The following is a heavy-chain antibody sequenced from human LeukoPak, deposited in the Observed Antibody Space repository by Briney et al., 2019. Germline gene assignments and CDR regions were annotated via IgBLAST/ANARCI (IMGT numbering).Heavy chain of an antibody. CDR3: ASAFGYCTNGVCYPGAFDI. CDR2: IFYSGNT. Sequence: TSETLSLTCTVSGGSINSNSYYWGWIRQPPGKGLEWIGSIFYSGNTYYNPSLKSRVTISVDTSKNQFSLKLSSVTAADTAVYYCASAFGYCTNGVCYPGAFDIWAKGQWSPSLQ. D-gene: IGHD2-8*01. CDR1: GGSINSNSYY. V-gene: IGHV4-39*01. J-gene: IGHJ3*02.